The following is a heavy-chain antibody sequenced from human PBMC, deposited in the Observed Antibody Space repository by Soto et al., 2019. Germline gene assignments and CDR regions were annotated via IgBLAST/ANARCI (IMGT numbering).Heavy chain of an antibody. Sequence: GGSLRLSCAASGFSLSDHCLPWVRQPPGKGQFWLSLLFLDGLIAINSDSVKGRFSISRDIAKNTLYLQMTSLRAEDAAIYYCGRTFRDGLLGLDPWGQGTLVTVSS. J-gene: IGHJ5*02. CDR3: GRTFRDGLLGLDP. CDR2: LFLDGLIA. CDR1: GFSLSDHC. V-gene: IGHV3-74*01. D-gene: IGHD3-16*01.